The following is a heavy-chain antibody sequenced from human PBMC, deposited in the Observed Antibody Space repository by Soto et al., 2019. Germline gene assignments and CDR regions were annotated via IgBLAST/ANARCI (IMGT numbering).Heavy chain of an antibody. D-gene: IGHD6-13*01. Sequence: SETLSLTCTVSGGSISSGGYYWSWIRQHPGKGLEWIGYIYYSGSTYYNPSLKSRVTISVDTSKNQFSLKLSSVTAADTAVYYCARDTGYSSSWALDYWGQGTLVTVSS. V-gene: IGHV4-31*03. CDR2: IYYSGST. CDR3: ARDTGYSSSWALDY. CDR1: GGSISSGGYY. J-gene: IGHJ4*02.